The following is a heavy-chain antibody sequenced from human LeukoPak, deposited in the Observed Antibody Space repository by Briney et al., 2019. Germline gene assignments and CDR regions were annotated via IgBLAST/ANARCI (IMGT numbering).Heavy chain of an antibody. V-gene: IGHV3-66*02. J-gene: IGHJ3*02. CDR3: ARSISRGYDSSGYYYGPDAFDI. CDR1: GFTFSDYY. Sequence: GGSLRLSCAASGFTFSDYYMSWVRQAPGKGLEWVSVTYTGGNSYYAGSVQGRFIISRDISKNTLYLQMNSLRAEDTAVYYCARSISRGYDSSGYYYGPDAFDIWGQGTMVTVSS. D-gene: IGHD3-22*01. CDR2: TYTGGNS.